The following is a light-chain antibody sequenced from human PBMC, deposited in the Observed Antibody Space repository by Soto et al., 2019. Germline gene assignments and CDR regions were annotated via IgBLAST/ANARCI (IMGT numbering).Light chain of an antibody. CDR3: QQRHWPWT. Sequence: EIVLTQSPATLSLSPGERATLSCRASQSVGSWLAWYQQKPGQPPRLLIYDVSNRATGIPARFSGSGSGTAFPHTISSLDPEDFAVYYCQQRHWPWTFGQGTTVEVK. J-gene: IGKJ1*01. CDR2: DVS. V-gene: IGKV3-11*01. CDR1: QSVGSW.